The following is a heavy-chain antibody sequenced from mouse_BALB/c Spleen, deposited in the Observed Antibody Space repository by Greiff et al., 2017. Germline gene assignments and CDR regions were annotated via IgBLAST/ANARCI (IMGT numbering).Heavy chain of an antibody. D-gene: IGHD2-2*01. V-gene: IGHV1S56*01. Sequence: VQLQQSGPELVKPGASVKMSCKASGYTFTSYYIHWVKQRPGQGLEWIGWIYPGDGSTKYNEKFKGKTTLTADKSSSTAYMLLSSLTSEDSAIYFCARWLRLGFDYWGQGTTLTVSS. CDR3: ARWLRLGFDY. CDR2: IYPGDGST. CDR1: GYTFTSYY. J-gene: IGHJ2*01.